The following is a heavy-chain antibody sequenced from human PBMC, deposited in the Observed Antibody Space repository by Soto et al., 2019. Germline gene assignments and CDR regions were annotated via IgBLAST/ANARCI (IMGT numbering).Heavy chain of an antibody. D-gene: IGHD3-10*01. J-gene: IGHJ4*02. CDR3: SRVDPGETSPFDH. Sequence: ASVKVSCKASGYTFSAYYIHWVRQAPGQGLEWMGIINPSSSSTSYAQKFQGRVTMTRDTSTSTVYMEVSSLRSEDTAVYYCSRVDPGETSPFDHWGQGTLVTVS. CDR1: GYTFSAYY. CDR2: INPSSSST. V-gene: IGHV1-46*03.